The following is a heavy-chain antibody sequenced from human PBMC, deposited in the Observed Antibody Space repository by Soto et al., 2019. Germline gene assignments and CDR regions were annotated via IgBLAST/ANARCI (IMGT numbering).Heavy chain of an antibody. CDR2: ISYDGINK. J-gene: IGHJ4*02. V-gene: IGHV3-30-3*01. CDR3: SRPLYSGSYSDYYFDY. Sequence: GGSLRLSCAASGFTFSSYAMHWVRQAPGKGLEWVAVISYDGINKYYADAVQGRFTISRDISKNTLYLQMNSLRTEDTAVYYCSRPLYSGSYSDYYFDYWGQGTLVTVSS. CDR1: GFTFSSYA. D-gene: IGHD1-26*01.